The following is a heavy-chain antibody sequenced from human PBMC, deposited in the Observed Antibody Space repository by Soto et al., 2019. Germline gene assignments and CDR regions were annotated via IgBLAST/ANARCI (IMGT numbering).Heavy chain of an antibody. Sequence: QVQLVQSGAEVKKPGSSVKVSCKASGGTFSSYAISWVRQAPGQGLEWMGGIIPIFGTANYAQKFQGRVTITADESTSTAYMELSSLRSEDTAVYYCAKPYTYYYDSSGYLNYYYYYGMDVWGQGTTVTVSS. CDR1: GGTFSSYA. V-gene: IGHV1-69*01. D-gene: IGHD3-22*01. J-gene: IGHJ6*02. CDR3: AKPYTYYYDSSGYLNYYYYYGMDV. CDR2: IIPIFGTA.